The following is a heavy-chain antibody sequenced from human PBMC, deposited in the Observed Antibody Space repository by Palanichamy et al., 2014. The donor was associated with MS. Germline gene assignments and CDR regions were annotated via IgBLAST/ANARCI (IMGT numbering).Heavy chain of an antibody. V-gene: IGHV1-24*01. CDR3: AASRTAVTVFDF. J-gene: IGHJ4*02. D-gene: IGHD6-19*01. Sequence: QVQLLQSGAEVKKPGASVKVSCKVSTDSLSEFSMHWVRRAPGKGLEWMGSFDPEDDEKVYAQKFRGRITMTEDSSTDTAYLVLRRLTSEDTATYYCAASRTAVTVFDFWGQGSLVTVSS. CDR1: TDSLSEFS. CDR2: FDPEDDEK.